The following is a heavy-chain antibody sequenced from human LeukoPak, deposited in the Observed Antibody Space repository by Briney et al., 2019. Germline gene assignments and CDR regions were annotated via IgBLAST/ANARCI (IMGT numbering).Heavy chain of an antibody. Sequence: PGGSLRLSCAASGFTFSDYYMSWIRQAPGKGLEWVSYISSSGSTIYYADSAKGRFTISRDNAKNSLYLQMNSLRAEDTAVYYCARDGYGTDYYYYYMDVWGKGTTVTVSS. V-gene: IGHV3-11*04. CDR3: ARDGYGTDYYYYYMDV. J-gene: IGHJ6*03. D-gene: IGHD5-12*01. CDR1: GFTFSDYY. CDR2: ISSSGSTI.